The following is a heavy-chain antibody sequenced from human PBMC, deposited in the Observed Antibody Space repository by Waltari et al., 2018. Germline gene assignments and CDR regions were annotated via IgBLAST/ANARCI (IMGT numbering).Heavy chain of an antibody. CDR1: GFTFSSYS. CDR3: ARDPTGWFDP. V-gene: IGHV3-48*01. D-gene: IGHD2-8*02. CDR2: ISSSSSTI. J-gene: IGHJ5*02. Sequence: EVQLVESGGGLVQPGGSLRLSCAASGFTFSSYSMNWVRQAPGKGLEWVSYISSSSSTIYYADSGKGRFTISRDNAKNSRYLQMNSLRAEDTAVYYCARDPTGWFDPWGQGTLVTVSS.